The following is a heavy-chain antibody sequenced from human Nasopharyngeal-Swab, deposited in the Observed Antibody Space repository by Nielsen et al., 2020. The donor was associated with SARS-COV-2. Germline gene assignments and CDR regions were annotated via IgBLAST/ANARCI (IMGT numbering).Heavy chain of an antibody. D-gene: IGHD6-13*01. CDR3: ARDYYSSSSSWYDYYYYGMDV. CDR1: GFTFSSYW. V-gene: IGHV3-7*03. Sequence: GVLRLSCAASGFTFSSYWMSWVRQAPGKGLEWVANIKQDGSEKYYVDSVKGRFTISRDNAKNSLYLQMNSLRAEDTAVYYCARDYYSSSSSWYDYYYYGMDVWGQGTTVTVSS. CDR2: IKQDGSEK. J-gene: IGHJ6*02.